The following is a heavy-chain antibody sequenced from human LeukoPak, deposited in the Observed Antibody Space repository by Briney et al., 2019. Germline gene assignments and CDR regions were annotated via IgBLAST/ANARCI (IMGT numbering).Heavy chain of an antibody. CDR3: AKDSITMVWGVIIRHDAFDI. V-gene: IGHV3-23*01. Sequence: GGSLRLSCAASGFTFSSYAMSWVRQAPGKGLEWVSAISGSGGSTYYADSVKGRFTISRDNSKNTLYLQMNSLRAEGTAVYYCAKDSITMVWGVIIRHDAFDIWGQGTMVTVSS. D-gene: IGHD3-10*01. J-gene: IGHJ3*02. CDR2: ISGSGGST. CDR1: GFTFSSYA.